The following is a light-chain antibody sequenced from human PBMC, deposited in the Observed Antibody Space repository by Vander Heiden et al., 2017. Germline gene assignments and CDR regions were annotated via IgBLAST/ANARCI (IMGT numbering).Light chain of an antibody. V-gene: IGLV2-14*03. CDR3: SADTSSHTLV. Sequence: QSALPQPASVSGSPGQSITISCTGTSSDVGGYNYVSWYQQRPCNAPELMIYDVSTRPSGVSNRFSGSKSGNTASLTISGHQAEDVADYYCSADTSSHTLVFGGGTKLTVL. CDR2: DVS. J-gene: IGLJ3*02. CDR1: SSDVGGYNY.